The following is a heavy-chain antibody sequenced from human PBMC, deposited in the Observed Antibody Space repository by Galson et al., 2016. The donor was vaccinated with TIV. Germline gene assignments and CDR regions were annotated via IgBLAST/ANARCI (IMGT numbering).Heavy chain of an antibody. CDR1: GFSFRNYV. D-gene: IGHD1-26*01. Sequence: SLRLSCAASGFSFRNYVMNWVRLAPGKGLEWVSSVGLSGAYTYYADSVKGRFTISRDNSKYTLFLQLNSLTAGDTATYYCAKVGKSGDYSWDAFDVWGQGTVVTVSS. CDR2: VGLSGAYT. J-gene: IGHJ3*01. V-gene: IGHV3-23*01. CDR3: AKVGKSGDYSWDAFDV.